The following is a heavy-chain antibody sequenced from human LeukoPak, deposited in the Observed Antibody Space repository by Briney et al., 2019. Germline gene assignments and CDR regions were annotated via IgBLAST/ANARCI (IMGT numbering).Heavy chain of an antibody. CDR2: INPNSGGT. CDR1: GGTFSSYA. V-gene: IGHV1-2*02. J-gene: IGHJ4*02. Sequence: ASVKVSCKASGGTFSSYAISWVRQAPGQGLEWMGWINPNSGGTNYAQKFQGRVTMTRDTSISTAYMVLSRLRSDDTAVYYCARDSSGWSHDYWGQGTLVTVSS. CDR3: ARDSSGWSHDY. D-gene: IGHD6-19*01.